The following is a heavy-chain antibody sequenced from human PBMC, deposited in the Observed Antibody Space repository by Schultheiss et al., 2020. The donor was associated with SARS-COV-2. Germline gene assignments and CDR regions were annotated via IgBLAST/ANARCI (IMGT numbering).Heavy chain of an antibody. CDR3: ARDRDIVVVPAAYHYYYYGMDV. V-gene: IGHV3-23*01. CDR2: ISGSGGST. J-gene: IGHJ6*02. Sequence: GGSLRLSCSASGFTFSSYAMHWVRQATGKGLEWVSAISGSGGSTYYADSVKGRFTISRDNSKNTLYLQMNSLRAEDTAVYYCARDRDIVVVPAAYHYYYYGMDVWGQGTTVTVSS. D-gene: IGHD2-2*01. CDR1: GFTFSSYA.